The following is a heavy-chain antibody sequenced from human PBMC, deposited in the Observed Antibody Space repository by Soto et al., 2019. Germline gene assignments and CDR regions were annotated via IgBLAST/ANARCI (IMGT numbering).Heavy chain of an antibody. V-gene: IGHV3-74*01. CDR3: ARVKVASSWFDP. CDR2: INSDGSST. Sequence: EVQLVESGGGLVQPGGSLRLSCAASGCTFSSYWMHWVRQAPGNGLVWVSRINSDGSSTSYADSVKGRFTISRDNAKNTLYLQMNSLRAEDTAVYYCARVKVASSWFDPWGQGTLVTVSS. CDR1: GCTFSSYW. J-gene: IGHJ5*02.